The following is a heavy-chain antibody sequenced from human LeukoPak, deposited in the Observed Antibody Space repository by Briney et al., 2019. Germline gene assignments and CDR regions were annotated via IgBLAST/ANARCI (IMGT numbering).Heavy chain of an antibody. CDR3: ARRNLRERSGGLDN. D-gene: IGHD5/OR15-5a*01. V-gene: IGHV4-4*02. CDR2: INHSGST. CDR1: GFTFSSYW. J-gene: IGHJ4*01. Sequence: GSLRLSCAASGFTFSSYWMSWVRQAPGKGLEWIGEINHSGSTAYSPSLKSRMTISVDKSLSQLSLGLTSVTAADTAVYYCARRNLRERSGGLDNWGYGTLVTVSS.